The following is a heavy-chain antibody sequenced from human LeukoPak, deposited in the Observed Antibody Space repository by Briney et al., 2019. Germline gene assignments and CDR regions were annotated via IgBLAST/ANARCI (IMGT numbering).Heavy chain of an antibody. V-gene: IGHV3-23*01. J-gene: IGHJ4*02. Sequence: GVSLRLSCTASGFTLSSYAMTWVHQATGKGLEWVSDMGDVGATTYYAGSGKGRFTISRDNSKNTLYLQMRSLRAEDTAVYFCASFHYYGSGAYYLSYWGQGTLVTVSS. CDR1: GFTLSSYA. CDR2: MGDVGATT. CDR3: ASFHYYGSGAYYLSY. D-gene: IGHD3-10*01.